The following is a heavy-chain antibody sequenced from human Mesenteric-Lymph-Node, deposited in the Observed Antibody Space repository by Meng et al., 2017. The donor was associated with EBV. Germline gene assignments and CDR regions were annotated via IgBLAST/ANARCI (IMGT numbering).Heavy chain of an antibody. CDR3: AGDLAVGAIAGNWFDP. CDR2: IFYRGST. D-gene: IGHD3-10*01. CDR1: GDAGSSTDYY. J-gene: IGHJ5*02. V-gene: IGHV4-61*08. Sequence: HVQLQQAGPGLVKTSETLSLICTVSGDAGSSTDYYWNWIRQPPGKGLEWIGYIFYRGSTNYSPSLRSRVTISVDTSTNQFSLNLKSVTAADTAVYFCAGDLAVGAIAGNWFDPWSQGTLVTVSS.